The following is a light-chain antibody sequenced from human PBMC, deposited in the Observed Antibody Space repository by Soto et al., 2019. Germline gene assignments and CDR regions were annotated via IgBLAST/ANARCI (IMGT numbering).Light chain of an antibody. CDR1: QSISSW. Sequence: DIQMTQSPSTLSASVGDRVTITCRASQSISSWLAWYQQKPGKAPKIRIYKASILESGVPSRFSGSGSGTEFTLTISSLQPDDFATYYCQHYNIYSETFGQGTKVEGK. J-gene: IGKJ1*01. V-gene: IGKV1-5*03. CDR3: QHYNIYSET. CDR2: KAS.